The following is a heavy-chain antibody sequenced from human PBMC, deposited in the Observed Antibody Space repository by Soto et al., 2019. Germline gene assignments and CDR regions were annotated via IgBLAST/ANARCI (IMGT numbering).Heavy chain of an antibody. CDR2: ISPYTDDP. D-gene: IGHD2-2*01. J-gene: IGHJ5*02. CDR3: ARVIPGAEAWFHP. V-gene: IGHV1-18*01. Sequence: QGQLVQSGVELKKPGASVKVSCSASGNTFTNFGVTWVRQAPGQGLEWMGWISPYTDDPSYAQKIQGRVTMTIDTSTSTAYLDLRSLTSGDTAVYYCARVIPGAEAWFHPWGQGTLVTVSS. CDR1: GNTFTNFG.